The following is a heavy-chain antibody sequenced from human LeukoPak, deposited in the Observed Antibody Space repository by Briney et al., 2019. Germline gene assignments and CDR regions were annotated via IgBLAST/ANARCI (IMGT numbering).Heavy chain of an antibody. V-gene: IGHV1-18*04. D-gene: IGHD5-18*01. Sequence: ASVKVSCKASGYTFTGYYMHWVRQAHGQGLEWMGWISTYNGNTNYAQKLQGRVTMTTDTSTSTAYMELRSLRSDDTAMYYCARDRMDTGTYFDYWGQGTLVTVSS. CDR3: ARDRMDTGTYFDY. J-gene: IGHJ4*02. CDR2: ISTYNGNT. CDR1: GYTFTGYY.